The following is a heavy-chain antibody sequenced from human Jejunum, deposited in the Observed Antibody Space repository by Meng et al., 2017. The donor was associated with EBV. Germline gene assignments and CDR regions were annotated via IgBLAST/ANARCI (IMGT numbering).Heavy chain of an antibody. CDR3: ARDRGVEDY. V-gene: IGHV4-4*02. Sequence: QVQLPESGPGLVKPSRTLSLTCAVSGGSISTDNWWSWVRQPPGKGLEYIGEIHHSGSTKYNPSLKSRVTISVDKSNNHFSLKLSSVTAADTAVYYCARDRGVEDYWGQGTLVTVSS. D-gene: IGHD5-24*01. CDR1: GGSISTDNW. J-gene: IGHJ4*02. CDR2: IHHSGST.